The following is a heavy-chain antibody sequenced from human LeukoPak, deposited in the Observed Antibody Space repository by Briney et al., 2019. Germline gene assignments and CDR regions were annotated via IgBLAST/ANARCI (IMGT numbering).Heavy chain of an antibody. D-gene: IGHD6-19*01. V-gene: IGHV1-2*02. Sequence: ASVKVSCKASGYTFTGYYMHWVRQAPGQELEWMGWINPNSGGTNYAQKFQGRVTMTRDTSISTAYMELSRLRSDDTAAYYCAREGYSSGNFDYWGQGTLVTVSS. J-gene: IGHJ4*02. CDR1: GYTFTGYY. CDR2: INPNSGGT. CDR3: AREGYSSGNFDY.